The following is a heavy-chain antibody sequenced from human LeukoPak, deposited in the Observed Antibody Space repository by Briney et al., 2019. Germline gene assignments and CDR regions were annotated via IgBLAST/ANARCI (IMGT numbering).Heavy chain of an antibody. CDR1: GGSFSGYY. V-gene: IGHV4-34*01. J-gene: IGHJ4*02. CDR3: ARHQARGSGGYNRDFDY. D-gene: IGHD6-19*01. Sequence: KPSETLSLTCAVYGGSFSGYYWSWIRQPPGKGLEWIGEINHSGSTNYNPSLKSRVTISVDTSKNQFSLELSSVTAADTAVYYCARHQARGSGGYNRDFDYWGQGGLVAGCS. CDR2: INHSGST.